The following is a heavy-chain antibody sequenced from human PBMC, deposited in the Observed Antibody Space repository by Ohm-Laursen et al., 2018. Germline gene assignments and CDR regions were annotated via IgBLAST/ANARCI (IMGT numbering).Heavy chain of an antibody. CDR1: GFTFSTYW. CDR2: INQDGSEK. V-gene: IGHV3-7*01. J-gene: IGHJ4*02. Sequence: SLRLSCTASGFTFSTYWMNWFRQAPGKGLESEASINQDGSEKYFVDSVRGRFTISRDNAKNSLYLQMNSLRAEDTAVYYCVRDRRGGNIELRAGGQGALVTVSS. CDR3: VRDRRGGNIELRA. D-gene: IGHD2/OR15-2a*01.